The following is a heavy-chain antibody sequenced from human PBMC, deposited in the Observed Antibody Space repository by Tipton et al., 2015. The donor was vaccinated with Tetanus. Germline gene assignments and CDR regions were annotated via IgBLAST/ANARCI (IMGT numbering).Heavy chain of an antibody. CDR2: IYDSGNT. D-gene: IGHD5-12*01. J-gene: IGHJ4*02. CDR1: GGSISTGGYS. CDR3: ARNHPPRGYPYGGFHS. Sequence: LRLSCTVSGGSISTGGYSWNWIRQLPGKGLEWIGYIYDSGNTHYNPSLKSRVTISIDGSKTQFSLKLTPVTAADTAVYYCARNHPPRGYPYGGFHSWGQGTLVTVSS. V-gene: IGHV4-31*02.